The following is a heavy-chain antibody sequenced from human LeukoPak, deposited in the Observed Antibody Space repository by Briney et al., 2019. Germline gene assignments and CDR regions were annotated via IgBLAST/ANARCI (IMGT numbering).Heavy chain of an antibody. CDR3: ARRGGRYSSSWYRHPLDY. J-gene: IGHJ4*02. Sequence: GGSLRLSCAASGFTFSSYGMHWVRQAPGKGLEGVAFIRYDGISKYYADSVKGRFTISRDNSKNTLYLQMNSLRAEDTAVYYCARRGGRYSSSWYRHPLDYWGQGTLVTVSS. CDR2: IRYDGISK. V-gene: IGHV3-30*02. D-gene: IGHD6-13*01. CDR1: GFTFSSYG.